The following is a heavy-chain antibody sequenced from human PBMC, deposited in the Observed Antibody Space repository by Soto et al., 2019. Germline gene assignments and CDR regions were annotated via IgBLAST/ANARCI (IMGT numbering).Heavy chain of an antibody. CDR3: TMVTTVTTFYYGMDV. D-gene: IGHD4-17*01. J-gene: IGHJ6*02. CDR2: IRSKANSYAT. CDR1: GFTFSGSA. V-gene: IGHV3-73*01. Sequence: GGSLRLSCAASGFTFSGSAMHWVRQASGKGLEWVGRIRSKANSYATAYAASVKGRFTISRDDSKNTAYLQMNSLKTEDTAVYYCTMVTTVTTFYYGMDVWGQGTTVTVSS.